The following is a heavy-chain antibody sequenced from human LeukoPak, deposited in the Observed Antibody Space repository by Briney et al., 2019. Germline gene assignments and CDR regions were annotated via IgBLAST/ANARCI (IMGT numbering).Heavy chain of an antibody. J-gene: IGHJ6*02. CDR3: ARLRSGSTPPPPYYYYGLDV. CDR1: GGPISDFY. V-gene: IGHV4-59*01. D-gene: IGHD1-26*01. CDR2: IFYSGNT. Sequence: SETLSLTCTVSGGPISDFYWSWIRQSPEKGLEWIGNIFYSGNTNYNPSLRSRVTISVDTSKKQFSLRLTFVTAADTAVYYCARLRSGSTPPPPYYYYGLDVWGQGTTVTVSS.